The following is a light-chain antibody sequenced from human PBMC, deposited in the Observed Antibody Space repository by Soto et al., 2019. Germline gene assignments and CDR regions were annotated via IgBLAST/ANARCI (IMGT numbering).Light chain of an antibody. V-gene: IGKV3-15*01. CDR1: QSVSSN. CDR3: QEYYNWRRST. J-gene: IGKJ4*01. CDR2: GAS. Sequence: ILLTQYPVTLSLSPGERATLSCRAIQSVSSNLAWYQQKPGQAPRLLIYGASTRATGIPARFSGSGSGTEFTLTISSLQSEDSAFYYCQEYYNWRRSTFGGGTKVDI.